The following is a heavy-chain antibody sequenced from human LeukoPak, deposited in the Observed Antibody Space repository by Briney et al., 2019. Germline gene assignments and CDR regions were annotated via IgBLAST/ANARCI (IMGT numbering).Heavy chain of an antibody. CDR1: GFTFGSYG. J-gene: IGHJ4*02. CDR3: AKALTTVTSFDY. V-gene: IGHV3-30*02. CDR2: IRYDGSNK. D-gene: IGHD4-17*01. Sequence: PGGSLRLSCAASGFTFGSYGMHWVRQAPGKGLEWVAFIRYDGSNKYYADSVKGRFTISRDNSKNTLYLQMNSLRAEDTAVYYCAKALTTVTSFDYWGQGTLVTVSS.